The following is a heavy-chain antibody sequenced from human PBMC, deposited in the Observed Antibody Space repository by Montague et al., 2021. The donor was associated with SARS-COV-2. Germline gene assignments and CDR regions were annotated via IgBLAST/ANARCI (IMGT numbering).Heavy chain of an antibody. D-gene: IGHD1-1*01. V-gene: IGHV4-39*02. Sequence: SETLSLTCGVSCESVRRDTCDGGWSPHPKGREQGWLEDIYCSRSNMYNPSLKSRVTMSVDTSRNHFSLHLKLVTAADTAVYYCARRLTGLEPPFDPWGQGTLVIVSS. CDR3: ARRLTGLEPPFDP. CDR2: IYCSRSN. CDR1: CESVRRDTCD. J-gene: IGHJ5*02.